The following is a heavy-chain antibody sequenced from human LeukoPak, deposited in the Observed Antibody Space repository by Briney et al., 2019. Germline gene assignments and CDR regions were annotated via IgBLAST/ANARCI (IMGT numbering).Heavy chain of an antibody. CDR2: IRDSGEA. CDR1: GFRVSDYY. Sequence: PGGSLRLSCAVSGFRVSDYYMSWVRQAPGKGLEWVGLIRDSGEAFYADFVRGRFAISRDESENTLYIQMNSVRVEDTAVYFCARDRAALQDWVEFDPWGQGTPVIVSS. J-gene: IGHJ5*02. D-gene: IGHD3/OR15-3a*01. V-gene: IGHV3-66*03. CDR3: ARDRAALQDWVEFDP.